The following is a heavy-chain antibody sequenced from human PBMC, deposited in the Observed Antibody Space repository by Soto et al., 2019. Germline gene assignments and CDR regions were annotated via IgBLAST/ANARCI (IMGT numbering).Heavy chain of an antibody. J-gene: IGHJ6*02. Sequence: PSETLSLTCVVYGGSFSDYFWYWIRQPPGKGLEWIGEINHSGSTNYNPSLKSRVTMSVDTSKNQFSLKLTSVTAADTAVYYCARDQRYYFYGLDVWGQGTTVTVSS. CDR1: GGSFSDYF. CDR2: INHSGST. CDR3: ARDQRYYFYGLDV. V-gene: IGHV4-34*01.